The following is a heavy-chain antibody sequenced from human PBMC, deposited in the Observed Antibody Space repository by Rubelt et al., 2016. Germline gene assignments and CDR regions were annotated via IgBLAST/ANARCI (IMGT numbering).Heavy chain of an antibody. D-gene: IGHD3-3*01. CDR2: ISGNGGST. J-gene: IGHJ5*02. Sequence: ASGFTYTYSTMTWVRQAPGKGLEWVSAISGNGGSTYYADSVRGRFTISRDNSRNTLYLQMNSLRAEDTAVYYCATGGDFGVVIPNWFDPWGQGTLVTVSS. V-gene: IGHV3-23*01. CDR3: ATGGDFGVVIPNWFDP. CDR1: GFTYTYST.